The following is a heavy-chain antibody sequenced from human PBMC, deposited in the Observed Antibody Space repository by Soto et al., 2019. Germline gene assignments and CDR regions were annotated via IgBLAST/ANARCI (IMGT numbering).Heavy chain of an antibody. J-gene: IGHJ4*02. CDR3: ARDGYSSSWYFPSSPKTSDY. V-gene: IGHV1-8*01. Sequence: GASVKVSCKASGYTFTSYDINWVRQATGQGLEWMGWMNPNSGNTGYAQKFQGRVTMTRNTSISTAYMELSSLRSEDTAVYYCARDGYSSSWYFPSSPKTSDYWGQGTLVTVSS. CDR1: GYTFTSYD. D-gene: IGHD6-13*01. CDR2: MNPNSGNT.